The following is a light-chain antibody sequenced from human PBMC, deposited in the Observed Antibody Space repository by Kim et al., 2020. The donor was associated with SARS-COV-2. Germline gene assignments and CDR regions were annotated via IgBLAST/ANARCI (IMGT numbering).Light chain of an antibody. CDR2: AAS. Sequence: ASVGDRVTITCRASQSISSSLNWYQQKPGKAPKLLIYAASNLQSGVPSRFSGSGSGTDFTLTISTLRAEDFATYHCQQSYTSPRTFGQGTKVDIK. CDR3: QQSYTSPRT. J-gene: IGKJ1*01. CDR1: QSISSS. V-gene: IGKV1-39*01.